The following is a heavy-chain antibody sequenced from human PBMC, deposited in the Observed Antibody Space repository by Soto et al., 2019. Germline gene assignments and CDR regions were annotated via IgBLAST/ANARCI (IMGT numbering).Heavy chain of an antibody. J-gene: IGHJ6*02. Sequence: PGGSLRLSCAASGFTVTSYHMDWVRQAPGKGLEWVAYIDVSSTVIYYADSVRGRFTVSRDNAGNSLFLQLNSLRAEDTAAYYCARDLTGYAMDVWGQGTTVTVSS. CDR1: GFTVTSYH. CDR2: IDVSSTVI. V-gene: IGHV3-48*03. D-gene: IGHD2-2*01. CDR3: ARDLTGYAMDV.